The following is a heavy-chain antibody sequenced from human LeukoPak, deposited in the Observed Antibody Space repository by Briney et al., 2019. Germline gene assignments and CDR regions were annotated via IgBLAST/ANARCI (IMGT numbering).Heavy chain of an antibody. CDR3: ARVGIIQLWLSGYYYYGMDV. Sequence: SETLSLTCAVYGGSFSGYYWSWIRQPPGKGLEWIGEINHSGSTNYNPSLKSRVTISVDKSKNQFSLKLSSVTAADTAVYYCARVGIIQLWLSGYYYYGMDVWGQGTTVTVSS. V-gene: IGHV4-34*01. CDR1: GGSFSGYY. D-gene: IGHD5-18*01. J-gene: IGHJ6*02. CDR2: INHSGST.